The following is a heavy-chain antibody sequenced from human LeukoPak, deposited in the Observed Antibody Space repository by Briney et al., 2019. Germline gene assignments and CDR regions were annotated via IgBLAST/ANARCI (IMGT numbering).Heavy chain of an antibody. J-gene: IGHJ4*02. D-gene: IGHD1-1*01. V-gene: IGHV4-59*01. CDR3: ARVTFSPLGNYFDY. CDR1: GGSISSYY. Sequence: SETLSLTCTVSGGSISSYYWSWIRQPPGKGLEWIGYIYYSGSTNYNPSLKSRVTISVDTSKNQFSLKLSSVTAADTAVYYCARVTFSPLGNYFDYWGQGTLVTVSS. CDR2: IYYSGST.